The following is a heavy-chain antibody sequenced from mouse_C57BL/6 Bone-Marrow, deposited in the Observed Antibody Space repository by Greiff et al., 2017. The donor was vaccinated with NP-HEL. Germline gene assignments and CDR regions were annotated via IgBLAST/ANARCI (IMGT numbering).Heavy chain of an antibody. Sequence: VQLQQSGPVLVKPGASVKMSCKASGYTFTDYYMNWVKQSHGKSLEWIGVINPYNGGTSYNQKFKGKATLTVDKSSSTAYMELNSLTSEDSAVYYCVRGYSNSAWFAYWGQGTLVTVSA. CDR2: INPYNGGT. D-gene: IGHD2-5*01. J-gene: IGHJ3*01. V-gene: IGHV1-19*01. CDR1: GYTFTDYY. CDR3: VRGYSNSAWFAY.